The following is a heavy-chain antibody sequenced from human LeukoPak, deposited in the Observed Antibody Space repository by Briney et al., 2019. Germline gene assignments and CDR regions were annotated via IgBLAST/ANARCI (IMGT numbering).Heavy chain of an antibody. CDR3: ARASYSSSWPFDY. CDR1: GFTFSSYV. CDR2: ISSSGSTI. Sequence: GGSLRLSCAASGFTFSSYVMNWVRQAPGKGLEWVSYISSSGSTIYYADSVKGRFTISRDNAKNSLYLQMNSLRAEDTAVYYCARASYSSSWPFDYWGQGTLVTVSS. D-gene: IGHD6-13*01. J-gene: IGHJ4*02. V-gene: IGHV3-48*03.